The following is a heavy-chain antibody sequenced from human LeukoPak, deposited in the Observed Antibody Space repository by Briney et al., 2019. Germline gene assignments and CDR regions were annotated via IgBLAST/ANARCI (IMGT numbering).Heavy chain of an antibody. CDR3: ARMIAVAGPYYFDY. CDR1: GFTFSDYS. CDR2: ISSGSSYT. V-gene: IGHV3-21*01. D-gene: IGHD6-19*01. Sequence: PGGSLRFSCAASGFTFSDYSMTWVRQAPGKGLEWVSSISSGSSYTYYADSVKGRFTISRDNAKNSLYLQMNSLRAEDTAVYYCARMIAVAGPYYFDYWGQGTLVTVSS. J-gene: IGHJ4*02.